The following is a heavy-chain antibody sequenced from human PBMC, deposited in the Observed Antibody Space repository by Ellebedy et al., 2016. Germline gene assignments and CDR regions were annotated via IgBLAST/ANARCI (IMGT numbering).Heavy chain of an antibody. CDR3: ATLPAYSEGYSDY. Sequence: GGSLRLXCAASGFTFSDYYMSWIRQAPGKGLEWVSYISSSGSTIYYADSVKGRFTISRDNAKNSLYLQMNSLRAEDTALYYCATLPAYSEGYSDYWGQGTLVTVSS. D-gene: IGHD1-26*01. CDR1: GFTFSDYY. CDR2: ISSSGSTI. V-gene: IGHV3-11*01. J-gene: IGHJ4*02.